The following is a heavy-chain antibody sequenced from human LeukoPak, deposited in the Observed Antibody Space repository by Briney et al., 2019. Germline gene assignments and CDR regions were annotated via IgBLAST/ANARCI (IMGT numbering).Heavy chain of an antibody. J-gene: IGHJ4*02. CDR2: IYTSGST. CDR3: ARRRDEGTDY. Sequence: SETLSLTCTVSGGSISSGSYYGSWIRQPAGKGLEWIGRIYTSGSTNYNPSLKSRVTISVDTSKNQFSLKLSSVTAADTAVYYCARRRDEGTDYWGQGTLVTVSS. V-gene: IGHV4-61*02. D-gene: IGHD1-1*01. CDR1: GGSISSGSYY.